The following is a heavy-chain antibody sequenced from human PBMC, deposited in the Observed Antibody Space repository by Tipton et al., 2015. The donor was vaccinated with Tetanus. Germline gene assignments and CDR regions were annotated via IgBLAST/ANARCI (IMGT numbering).Heavy chain of an antibody. CDR1: GYTFTSYY. D-gene: IGHD2-15*01. V-gene: IGHV1-46*01. CDR3: AREGVGDCSGGSCYSDYFDY. CDR2: INPSGGST. J-gene: IGHJ4*02. Sequence: QVQLVQSGAEVKKPGASVKVSCKASGYTFTSYYMHWVRQAPGQGLEWMGIINPSGGSTSYAQKFQGRVTMTRDTSTSTVYMELSSLRSEDTAVYYCAREGVGDCSGGSCYSDYFDYWGQGTLVTVSS.